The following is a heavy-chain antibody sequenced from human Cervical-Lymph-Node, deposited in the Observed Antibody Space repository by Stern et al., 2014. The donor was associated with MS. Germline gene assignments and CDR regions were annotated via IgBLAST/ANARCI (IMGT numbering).Heavy chain of an antibody. CDR1: GGSVSSTNW. CDR3: ARERQQYCNSEGCSYWYFDL. J-gene: IGHJ2*01. D-gene: IGHD2/OR15-2a*01. CDR2: IYHSGAS. V-gene: IGHV4-4*02. Sequence: VQLQESGPGLVKPSGTLSLTCAVSGGSVSSTNWWSWVRQSPGKGMEWIGNIYHSGASNYRPPLRSRVPISLDNSKNHLSLHLTAVTAADTAVYYCARERQQYCNSEGCSYWYFDLWGRGTLVTVSS.